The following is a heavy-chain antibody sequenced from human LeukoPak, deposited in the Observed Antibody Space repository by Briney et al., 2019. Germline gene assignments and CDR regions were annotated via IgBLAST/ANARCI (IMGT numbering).Heavy chain of an antibody. CDR2: IKGDGSEK. J-gene: IGHJ4*02. V-gene: IGHV3-7*01. CDR3: ARDFRFLEDY. Sequence: PGRSLRLSCAASGFTFSSYWMTWVRQAPGKGLEWVGNIKGDGSEKYYVDSVKGRFTISRDNAKNSLYLQMNSLRAEDTAVYYRARDFRFLEDYWGQGTLVTVSS. D-gene: IGHD3-3*01. CDR1: GFTFSSYW.